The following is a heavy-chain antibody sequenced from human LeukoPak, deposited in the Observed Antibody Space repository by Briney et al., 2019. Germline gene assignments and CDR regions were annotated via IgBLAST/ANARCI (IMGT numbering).Heavy chain of an antibody. Sequence: GGSLRLSCAASGFTFSSYWMSWVRQAPGKGLEWVANIKQDGSEKYYVDSVKGRFTISRGNAKNSLYLQMNSLRAEDTAVYYCARDRVLRYFDWLLGGYYYYYMDVWGKGTTVTVSS. J-gene: IGHJ6*03. CDR1: GFTFSSYW. V-gene: IGHV3-7*01. CDR2: IKQDGSEK. D-gene: IGHD3-9*01. CDR3: ARDRVLRYFDWLLGGYYYYYMDV.